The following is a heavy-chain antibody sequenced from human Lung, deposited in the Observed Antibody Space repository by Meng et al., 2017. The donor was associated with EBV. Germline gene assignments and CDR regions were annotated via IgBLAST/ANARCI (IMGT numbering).Heavy chain of an antibody. D-gene: IGHD5-18*01. V-gene: IGHV4-30-2*01. J-gene: IGHJ4*02. Sequence: QLQLQASGSGLVKPSQTLSLPCAVSGGSISSGGYSWSWIRQPPGKGLEWIGYIYHSGSTYYNPSLKSRVTISVDRSKNQFSLKLSSVTAADTAVYYCARAVDTGYFDYWGQGTLVTVSS. CDR1: GGSISSGGYS. CDR2: IYHSGST. CDR3: ARAVDTGYFDY.